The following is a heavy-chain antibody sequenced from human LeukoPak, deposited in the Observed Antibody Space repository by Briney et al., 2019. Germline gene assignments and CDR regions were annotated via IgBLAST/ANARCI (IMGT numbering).Heavy chain of an antibody. CDR3: ARVSTGRDAFDI. J-gene: IGHJ3*02. V-gene: IGHV4-61*01. CDR1: GDSISTSNSY. D-gene: IGHD2/OR15-2a*01. Sequence: SETLSLTCSVSGDSISTSNSYWSWIRQSPGKGLEWIGYIYYSGSTNYNPSLKSRVTISVDTSKNQFSLKLRSVTAADTAVYYCARVSTGRDAFDIWGQGTMVTVSS. CDR2: IYYSGST.